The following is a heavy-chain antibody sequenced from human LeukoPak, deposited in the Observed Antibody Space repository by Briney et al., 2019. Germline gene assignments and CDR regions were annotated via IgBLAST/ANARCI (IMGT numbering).Heavy chain of an antibody. Sequence: SSETLSLTCTVSGYSISSGYYWSWIRQPPGKGLEWIGYIYYSGSTNYNPSLKSRVTISVDTSKNQFSLKLSSVTAADTAVYYCARAYSSSVGFYYYYYMDVWGKGTTVTVSS. D-gene: IGHD6-13*01. V-gene: IGHV4-61*01. CDR1: GYSISSGYY. J-gene: IGHJ6*03. CDR3: ARAYSSSVGFYYYYYMDV. CDR2: IYYSGST.